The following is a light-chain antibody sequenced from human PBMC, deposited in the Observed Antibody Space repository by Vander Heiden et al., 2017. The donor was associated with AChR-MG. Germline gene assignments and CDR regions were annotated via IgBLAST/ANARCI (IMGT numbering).Light chain of an antibody. CDR3: CSYTTSGTRV. V-gene: IGLV2-14*01. CDR2: DVT. J-gene: IGLJ1*01. CDR1: SSDIGGYNY. Sequence: QSALTQPASVSGSPGQSITISCTGTSSDIGGYNYVSWYQQHPGKVPKVMIYDVTNRPSGVSNRFSGSKSGNTASLTISGLLAEDEADYYCCSYTTSGTRVFGTGTKVTVL.